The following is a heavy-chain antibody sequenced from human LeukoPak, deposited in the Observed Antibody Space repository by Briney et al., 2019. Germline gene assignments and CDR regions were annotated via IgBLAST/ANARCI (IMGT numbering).Heavy chain of an antibody. V-gene: IGHV3-7*01. CDR3: ARDGRGGHNDF. Sequence: GRSLRLSCAASGFTFSSYAMSWVRQAPGKGLEWVANIRENGGHTNYVDSVKGRFTISRDNAKNSLFLQMDGLRVDATAVYFCARDGRGGHNDFWGQGTLITVSS. D-gene: IGHD4-23*01. CDR1: GFTFSSYA. CDR2: IRENGGHT. J-gene: IGHJ4*02.